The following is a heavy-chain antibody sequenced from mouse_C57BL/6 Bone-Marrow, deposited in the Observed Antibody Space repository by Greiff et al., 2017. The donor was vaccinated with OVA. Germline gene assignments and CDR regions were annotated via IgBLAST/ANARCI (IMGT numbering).Heavy chain of an antibody. CDR1: GYTFTDYY. V-gene: IGHV1-75*01. D-gene: IGHD1-1*01. CDR3: ARHYGSRYAMDY. Sequence: VHLVESGPELVKPGASVKISCKASGYTFTDYYINWVKQRPGQGLEWIGWIFPGSGSTYYNEKFKGKATLTVDKSSSTAYMLLSSLTSEDSAVYFCARHYGSRYAMDYWGQGTSVTVSS. CDR2: IFPGSGST. J-gene: IGHJ4*01.